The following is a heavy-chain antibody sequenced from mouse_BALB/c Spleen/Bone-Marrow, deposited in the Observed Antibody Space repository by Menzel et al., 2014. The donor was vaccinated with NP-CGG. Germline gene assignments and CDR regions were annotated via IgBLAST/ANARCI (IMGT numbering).Heavy chain of an antibody. J-gene: IGHJ1*01. V-gene: IGHV1-9*01. Sequence: QVQLKQSGAELMKPGASVKTSCKATGYTFSSYWIEWVKQRPGHGLEWIGEILPGSGSTNYNEKFKGKATFTADTSSNTAYMQLSSLTSEDSAVYYCAREDGLWYFDVWGAGTAVTVSS. CDR1: GYTFSSYW. CDR3: AREDGLWYFDV. D-gene: IGHD1-1*01. CDR2: ILPGSGST.